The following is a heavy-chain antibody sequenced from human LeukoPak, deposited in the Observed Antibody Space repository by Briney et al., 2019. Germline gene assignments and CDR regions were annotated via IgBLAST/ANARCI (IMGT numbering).Heavy chain of an antibody. Sequence: VKVSCKASGGTSSSYAISWVRQAPGQGLEWMGGIIPIFGTANYAQKFQGRVTMTRDTSTSTVYMELSSLRSEDTAVYYCARGSNSSPNYWGQGTLVTVSS. J-gene: IGHJ4*02. V-gene: IGHV1-69*13. D-gene: IGHD2/OR15-2a*01. CDR1: GGTSSSYA. CDR2: IIPIFGTA. CDR3: ARGSNSSPNY.